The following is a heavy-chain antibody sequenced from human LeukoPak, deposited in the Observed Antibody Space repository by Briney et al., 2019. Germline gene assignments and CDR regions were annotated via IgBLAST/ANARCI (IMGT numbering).Heavy chain of an antibody. Sequence: SETLSLTCSVSGGSTSDYYWNWIRQPAGQGLEWLGRIYYTGNTAYNPSLESRLTMSLDTAKNQFSLKVTSVTGADAAVYYCARGGTLFTYFDSWGQGTLVTVSS. J-gene: IGHJ4*02. CDR3: ARGGTLFTYFDS. V-gene: IGHV4-4*07. CDR1: GGSTSDYY. CDR2: IYYTGNT. D-gene: IGHD3-10*02.